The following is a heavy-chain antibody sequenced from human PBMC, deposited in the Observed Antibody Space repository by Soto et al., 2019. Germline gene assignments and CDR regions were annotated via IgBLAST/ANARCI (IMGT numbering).Heavy chain of an antibody. V-gene: IGHV3-48*02. J-gene: IGHJ5*02. D-gene: IGHD1-26*01. CDR2: ISSSSSTI. CDR1: GFTFSSYS. Sequence: EVQLVESGGGLVQPGGSLRLSCAASGFTFSSYSMNWVRQAPGKGLEWVSYISSSSSTIYYADSVKGRFTISRDNAKNSLYLQMNSLRDEGTAVYHRAREGGTLNCFDPWGQGTLVTVSS. CDR3: AREGGTLNCFDP.